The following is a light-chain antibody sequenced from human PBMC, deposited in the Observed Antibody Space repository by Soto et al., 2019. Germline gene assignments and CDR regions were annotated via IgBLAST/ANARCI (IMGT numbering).Light chain of an antibody. CDR2: DAS. Sequence: ELVMTQSPGTLSVSPGERVTLSCRASQSVNDNLAWYQQKPGQAPRLLIYDASTRAAGIPASFSGSGSGTEFTLTISSLQSEDFGVYYCQHYNRWPLTFGGGTKVEIK. CDR3: QHYNRWPLT. J-gene: IGKJ4*01. CDR1: QSVNDN. V-gene: IGKV3-15*01.